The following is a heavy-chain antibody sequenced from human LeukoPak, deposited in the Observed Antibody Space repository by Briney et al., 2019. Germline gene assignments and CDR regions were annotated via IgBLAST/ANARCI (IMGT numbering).Heavy chain of an antibody. CDR2: ISSSSSYT. Sequence: GGSLRLSCAASGFTFSDYYMNWIRQAPGKGLEWVSYISSSSSYTNYADSVKGRFTISRDNAKNSLYLQMNSLRAEDTAVYYCARRPYASGSYSPFDYWGQGTLVTVSS. J-gene: IGHJ4*02. D-gene: IGHD3-10*01. CDR1: GFTFSDYY. V-gene: IGHV3-11*06. CDR3: ARRPYASGSYSPFDY.